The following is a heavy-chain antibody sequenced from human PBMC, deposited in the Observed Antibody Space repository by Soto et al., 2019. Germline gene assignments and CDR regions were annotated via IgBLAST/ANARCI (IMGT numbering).Heavy chain of an antibody. V-gene: IGHV3-21*06. CDR1: GVTFSSST. D-gene: IGHD3-10*01. CDR3: ARDIGEMSAV. J-gene: IGHJ4*02. Sequence: EGCLRLCCTGSGVTFSSSTMTWVRQGPGKGLEWVSSISSSSSYIYFADSLKGRFTISRDNAKNSLYLQMNSLRAEDAAVYYCARDIGEMSAVWGQGTQVTVSS. CDR2: ISSSSSYI.